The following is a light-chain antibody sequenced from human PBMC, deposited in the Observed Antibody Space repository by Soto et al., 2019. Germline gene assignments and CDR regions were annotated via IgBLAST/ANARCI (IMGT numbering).Light chain of an antibody. CDR1: SSDVGGYKY. J-gene: IGLJ1*01. CDR2: EVT. Sequence: QSVLTQPASVSGSPGQSITISCAGSSSDVGGYKYVSWYQQLPGNAPKLIIYEVTIRPSGVSNRFSGSKSGNTASLTISGLQAEDEADYYCSSYSSSSSSYVFGSGTKLTVL. V-gene: IGLV2-14*01. CDR3: SSYSSSSSSYV.